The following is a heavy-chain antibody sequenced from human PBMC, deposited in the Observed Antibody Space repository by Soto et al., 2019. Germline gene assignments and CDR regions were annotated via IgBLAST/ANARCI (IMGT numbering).Heavy chain of an antibody. D-gene: IGHD3-3*01. CDR1: GYTFTSYD. J-gene: IGHJ6*02. CDR3: ARGLRSTIFGVVIIRGYYYYGMDV. Sequence: ASVKVSCKASGYTFTSYDINWVRQATGQGLEWMGWMNPNSGNTGYAQKFQGRVTMTRNTSISTAYMELSSLRSEDTAVYYCARGLRSTIFGVVIIRGYYYYGMDVWAKGPRSPSP. V-gene: IGHV1-8*01. CDR2: MNPNSGNT.